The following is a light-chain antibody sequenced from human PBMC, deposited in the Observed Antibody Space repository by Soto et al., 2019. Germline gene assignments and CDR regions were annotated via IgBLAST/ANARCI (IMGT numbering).Light chain of an antibody. CDR1: QSVSSSY. Sequence: EVVLTQSPGTLSLSPWERATLSCRASQSVSSSYLAWYQQRPGQAPRLLIYGASSRATDIPDRFSGSGSGTDFTLTISRLEPEDFAVYYCQQYGSSQLTFGGGTKVEIK. V-gene: IGKV3-20*01. J-gene: IGKJ4*01. CDR2: GAS. CDR3: QQYGSSQLT.